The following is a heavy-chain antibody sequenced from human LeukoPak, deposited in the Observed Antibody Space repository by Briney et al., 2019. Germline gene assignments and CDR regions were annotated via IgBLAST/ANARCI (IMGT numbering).Heavy chain of an antibody. D-gene: IGHD5-12*01. CDR2: INSDGSTI. CDR3: ARARYSASLFDY. V-gene: IGHV3-74*01. Sequence: GGSLRLSCAASGFTFSNYWMHWVRQAPGKGLVWVSRINSDGSTINYADSVKGRFTISRDNAKNTLYLQMNSLRAEDTAVYYCARARYSASLFDYWGQGSLVTVSS. J-gene: IGHJ4*02. CDR1: GFTFSNYW.